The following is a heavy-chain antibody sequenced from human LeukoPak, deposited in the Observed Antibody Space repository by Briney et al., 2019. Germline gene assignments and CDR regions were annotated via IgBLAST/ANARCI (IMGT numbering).Heavy chain of an antibody. J-gene: IGHJ3*01. CDR1: GFTFSSYG. D-gene: IGHD3-16*01. CDR2: ISASGATT. V-gene: IGHV3-23*01. CDR3: AKVRKGVGAFDL. Sequence: LTGGSLRLSCAASGFTFSSYGMSWVRQAPGRGLQWVSGISASGATTYYADSLKGRFTVSRDISKNTLYLQMNSLRAEDTAIYYCAKVRKGVGAFDLWGQGTMVTVSS.